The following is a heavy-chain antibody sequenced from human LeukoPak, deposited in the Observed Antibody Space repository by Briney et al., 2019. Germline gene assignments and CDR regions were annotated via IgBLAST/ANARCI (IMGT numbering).Heavy chain of an antibody. Sequence: SETLSLTCTVSGGSISNYYWSWIRQSPGKGLEWIGYIYTSGSTNYNPSLTNRVTISLDTSKNQFSLKLSSVTAADTAVYFCAGRTDGYSDYYDYYIDVWGKGTTVIVSS. J-gene: IGHJ6*03. CDR1: GGSISNYY. V-gene: IGHV4-4*09. CDR3: AGRTDGYSDYYDYYIDV. CDR2: IYTSGST. D-gene: IGHD5-24*01.